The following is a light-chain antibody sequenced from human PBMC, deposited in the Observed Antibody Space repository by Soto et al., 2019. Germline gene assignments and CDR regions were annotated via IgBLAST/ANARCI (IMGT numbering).Light chain of an antibody. CDR3: LQYNTFPHT. J-gene: IGKJ2*01. V-gene: IGKV1-5*01. Sequence: IRMTQSPSALSAPVGNTETLACGSSQMIARWLAWYQQKPGTAPRLIIYHATSLQSGVPSRFSASASGTDFTLTISILHPEDFATYYCLQYNTFPHTFGQGTKVDIK. CDR1: QMIARW. CDR2: HAT.